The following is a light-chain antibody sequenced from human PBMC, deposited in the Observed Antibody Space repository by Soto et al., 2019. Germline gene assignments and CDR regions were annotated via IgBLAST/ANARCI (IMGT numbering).Light chain of an antibody. CDR3: QQLTMYPST. CDR2: DAS. J-gene: IGKJ4*01. Sequence: DIQMTQSPSTLSGSVGDRVTVTCRASEDITNYLAWYQQKVGKAPKLLIYDASTLHSGVPSRFSGSGSGTDFTPTISGLQPEDFATYYCQQLTMYPSTFGGGSKVDIK. V-gene: IGKV1-9*01. CDR1: EDITNY.